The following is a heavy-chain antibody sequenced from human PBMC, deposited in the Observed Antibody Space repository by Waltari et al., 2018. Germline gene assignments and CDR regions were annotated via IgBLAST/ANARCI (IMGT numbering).Heavy chain of an antibody. V-gene: IGHV3-48*01. CDR1: GFTFSSYS. CDR2: ISSSSSTI. CDR3: ARDLGYSNYGNNWFDP. D-gene: IGHD4-4*01. J-gene: IGHJ5*02. Sequence: EVQLVESGGGLVQPGGSLRLSCAASGFTFSSYSMNWVRQAPGKGLEWVSYISSSSSTIYYADSVKGRFTISRDNAKNSLYLQMNSLRAEDMAVYYCARDLGYSNYGNNWFDPWGQGTLVTVSS.